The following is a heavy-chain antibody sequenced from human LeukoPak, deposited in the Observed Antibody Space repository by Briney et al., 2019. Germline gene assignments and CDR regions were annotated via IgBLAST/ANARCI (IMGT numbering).Heavy chain of an antibody. CDR3: ARGGARYYGDYNPPFDY. V-gene: IGHV3-33*01. Sequence: GRSLRLSCATSGFTFSSYGMHWVRQAPGKGLEWVAVIWYDGSNKYYADSVKGRFTISRDNSKNTLYLQMNSLRAEDTAVYYCARGGARYYGDYNPPFDYWGQGTLVTVSS. D-gene: IGHD4-17*01. J-gene: IGHJ4*02. CDR1: GFTFSSYG. CDR2: IWYDGSNK.